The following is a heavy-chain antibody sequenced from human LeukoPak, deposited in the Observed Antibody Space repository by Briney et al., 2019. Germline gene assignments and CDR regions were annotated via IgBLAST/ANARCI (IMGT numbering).Heavy chain of an antibody. J-gene: IGHJ6*03. D-gene: IGHD2-15*01. V-gene: IGHV1-2*02. Sequence: SSVKVSCKASGYTFTGYYMHLVRQAPGQGLEWMGWINPNSGGTNYAQKFQGRVTMTRDTSISTAYMELSRLRSDATAVYYCAIGCSGGSCYYYYYMDVWGKGTTVTVSS. CDR1: GYTFTGYY. CDR3: AIGCSGGSCYYYYYMDV. CDR2: INPNSGGT.